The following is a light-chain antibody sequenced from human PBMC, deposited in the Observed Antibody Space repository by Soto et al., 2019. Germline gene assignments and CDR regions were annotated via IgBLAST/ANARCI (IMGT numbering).Light chain of an antibody. CDR2: DVS. V-gene: IGKV3-20*01. CDR1: QSVSSNY. Sequence: IVLTQSPGTLSLSPGARATLSCRSSQSVSSNYLAWYQQKPDQAPRLVIYDVSRRATGIQDRFSGSGSGTDFTLTRSRLEPEDFGVYYCQQYGRSPTFGQGMKVEIK. CDR3: QQYGRSPT. J-gene: IGKJ1*01.